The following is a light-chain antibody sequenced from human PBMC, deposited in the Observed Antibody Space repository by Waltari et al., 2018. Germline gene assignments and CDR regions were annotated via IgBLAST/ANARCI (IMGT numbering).Light chain of an antibody. CDR1: TSNIVKNY. V-gene: IGLV1-51*01. J-gene: IGLJ1*01. CDR3: GAWDGSLTLYV. CDR2: DVH. Sequence: SVLTQTPSVSAAPGQRVTTSCSGSTSNIVKNYVSWYQQLPGEAPKLLISDVHNRLSGPPDRFSGYKSGTSATLAITGLQTEDEADYFCGAWDGSLTLYVFGPGTRVTVL.